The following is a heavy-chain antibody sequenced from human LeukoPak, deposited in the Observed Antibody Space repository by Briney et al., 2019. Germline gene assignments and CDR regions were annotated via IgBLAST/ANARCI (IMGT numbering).Heavy chain of an antibody. J-gene: IGHJ6*02. CDR3: AKSARFCTNDVCYTNYYYGMDV. CDR2: ISYDGSNK. D-gene: IGHD2-8*01. V-gene: IGHV3-30*18. CDR1: GFTFSRYD. Sequence: GGSLRLSCAASGFTFSRYDMHWVRQAPGKGLEWVAVISYDGSNKYYADSVKGRFTISRDNSKNTLSLQMHSLRAEDTAVYYCAKSARFCTNDVCYTNYYYGMDVWGQGTTVTVSS.